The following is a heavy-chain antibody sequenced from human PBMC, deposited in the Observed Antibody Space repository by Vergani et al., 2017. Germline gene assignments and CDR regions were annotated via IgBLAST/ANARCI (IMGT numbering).Heavy chain of an antibody. CDR3: ARVTITMVRGVMTHYYYYYMDV. Sequence: QVQLQQWGAGLLKPSETLSLTCAVYGGSFSGYYWSWIRQPPGKGLEWIGEINHSGSTNYNPSLKSRVTISVDTSKNQFSLKLSSVTDADTAVYYCARVTITMVRGVMTHYYYYYMDVWGKGTTVTVSS. CDR2: INHSGST. J-gene: IGHJ6*03. D-gene: IGHD3-10*01. V-gene: IGHV4-34*01. CDR1: GGSFSGYY.